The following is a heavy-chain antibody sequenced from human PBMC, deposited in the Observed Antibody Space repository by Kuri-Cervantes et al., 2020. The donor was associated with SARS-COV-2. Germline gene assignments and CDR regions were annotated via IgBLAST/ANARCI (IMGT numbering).Heavy chain of an antibody. CDR3: ARSVGGGSYDPVEFDYFDY. CDR2: IYHSGST. D-gene: IGHD1-26*01. Sequence: SETLSLTCTVSGGSISSGGYYWSWIRQPPGKGLEWIGYIYHSGSTYYNPSLKSRVTISVDRSKNQFSLKLSSVTAADTAVYYCARSVGGGSYDPVEFDYFDYWGQGTLVTVSS. CDR1: GGSISSGGYY. J-gene: IGHJ4*02. V-gene: IGHV4-30-2*01.